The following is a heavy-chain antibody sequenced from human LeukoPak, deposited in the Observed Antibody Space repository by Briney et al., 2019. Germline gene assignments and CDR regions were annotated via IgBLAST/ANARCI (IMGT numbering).Heavy chain of an antibody. CDR2: INTNTGNP. Sequence: ASVKVSCKASGYTFTSYAMNWVRQAPGQGLEWMGWINTNTGNPTYAQGFTGRFVFSLDTSVSTAYLQISSLKAEDTAVYYCARSAYYGILTGYYKTPYYYYGMDVWGQGTTVTVSS. CDR1: GYTFTSYA. V-gene: IGHV7-4-1*02. CDR3: ARSAYYGILTGYYKTPYYYYGMDV. D-gene: IGHD3-9*01. J-gene: IGHJ6*02.